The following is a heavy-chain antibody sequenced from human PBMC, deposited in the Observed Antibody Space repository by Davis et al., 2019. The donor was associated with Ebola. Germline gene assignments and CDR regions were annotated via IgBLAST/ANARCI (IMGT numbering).Heavy chain of an antibody. V-gene: IGHV3-33*08. CDR2: IWYDGSNK. D-gene: IGHD3-3*01. CDR1: GFTFSSYA. J-gene: IGHJ3*02. CDR3: ARAPVYDFWSGYYLTVAFDI. Sequence: PGGSLRLSCAASGFTFSSYAMSWVRQAPGKGLEWVAVIWYDGSNKYYADSVKGRFTISRDNSKNTLYLQMNSLRAEDTAVYYCARAPVYDFWSGYYLTVAFDIWGQGTMVTVSS.